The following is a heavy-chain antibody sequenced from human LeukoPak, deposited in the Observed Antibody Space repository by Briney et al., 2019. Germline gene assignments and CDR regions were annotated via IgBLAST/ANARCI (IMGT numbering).Heavy chain of an antibody. CDR3: ARDGREYYGSGSPPDY. D-gene: IGHD3-10*01. Sequence: SETLSLTCTVSGGSISSYYWSWIRQPAGKGLEWIGRIYTSGSTNYNPSLKSRVTMSVDASKNQFSLKLSSVTAADTAVYYCARDGREYYGSGSPPDYWGQGTLVTVSS. J-gene: IGHJ4*02. CDR2: IYTSGST. V-gene: IGHV4-4*07. CDR1: GGSISSYY.